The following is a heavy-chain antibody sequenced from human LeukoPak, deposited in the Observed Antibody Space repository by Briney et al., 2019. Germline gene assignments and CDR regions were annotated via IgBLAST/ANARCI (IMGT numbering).Heavy chain of an antibody. J-gene: IGHJ6*02. V-gene: IGHV3-64D*06. CDR2: ISSNGGST. CDR3: VKAAPYCGGDCYPLSMDV. Sequence: GSLRLSCEASGFTFSDHYMDWVRQAPGKGLEYVSAISSNGGSTYYADSVKGRFTISRDNSKNTLYLQMSSLRAEDTAVYYCVKAAPYCGGDCYPLSMDVWGQGTTVTVSS. D-gene: IGHD2-21*02. CDR1: GFTFSDHY.